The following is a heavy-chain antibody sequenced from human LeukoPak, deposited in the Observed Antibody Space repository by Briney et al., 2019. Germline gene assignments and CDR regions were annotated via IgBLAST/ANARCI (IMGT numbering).Heavy chain of an antibody. CDR3: ARCHNWNDCYFVY. Sequence: AGGSLRLSCAASGFTVSSNYMSWVGQAPGKGLEWVSVIYSGGSTYYADSVKGRFTISRDNSKNTLYLQMNSLRAEDTAVYYCARCHNWNDCYFVYWGQGTLVTVSS. CDR2: IYSGGST. J-gene: IGHJ4*02. D-gene: IGHD1-1*01. V-gene: IGHV3-66*01. CDR1: GFTVSSNY.